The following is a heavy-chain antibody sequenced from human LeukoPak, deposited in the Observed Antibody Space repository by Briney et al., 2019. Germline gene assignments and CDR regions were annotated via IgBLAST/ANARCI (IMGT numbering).Heavy chain of an antibody. Sequence: GESLTLSCAASGFTFSYYWMSWLRQAPGKGLGWVANIKQDGSEKHYVDSVKGRFTISRDNAKNSLYLQMNSLRAEDTAVYYCARGPTSRGVAFDYWGQGTLVTVSS. V-gene: IGHV3-7*03. D-gene: IGHD2-15*01. J-gene: IGHJ4*02. CDR2: IKQDGSEK. CDR1: GFTFSYYW. CDR3: ARGPTSRGVAFDY.